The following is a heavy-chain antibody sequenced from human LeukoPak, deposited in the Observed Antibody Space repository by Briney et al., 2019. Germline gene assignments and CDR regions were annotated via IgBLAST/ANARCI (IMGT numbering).Heavy chain of an antibody. CDR2: IYYSGST. J-gene: IGHJ4*02. D-gene: IGHD5-12*01. CDR3: ARDAGGATITSFDY. CDR1: GGSISSGDYY. V-gene: IGHV4-61*10. Sequence: SETLSLTCTVSGGSISSGDYYWNWIRQPAGKGLEWIGYIYYSGSTNYNPSLKSRVTISVDTSKNQFSLKLSSVTAADTAVYYCARDAGGATITSFDYWGQGTLVTVSS.